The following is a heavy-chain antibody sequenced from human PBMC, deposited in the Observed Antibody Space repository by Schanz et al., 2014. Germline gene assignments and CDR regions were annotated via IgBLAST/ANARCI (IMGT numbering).Heavy chain of an antibody. CDR2: ISNDGSIK. D-gene: IGHD3-10*01. Sequence: GQLAESGGGLVQPGGSLRLSCAVSGFTVSSNHMSWVRQAPGKGLEWVALISNDGSIKYYADSVEGRFTISRDNSRNTLYLQMNSLRAEDTAVYYCARANYRRKINFDYWGRGTLVTVSS. J-gene: IGHJ4*02. V-gene: IGHV3-30-3*01. CDR1: GFTVSSNH. CDR3: ARANYRRKINFDY.